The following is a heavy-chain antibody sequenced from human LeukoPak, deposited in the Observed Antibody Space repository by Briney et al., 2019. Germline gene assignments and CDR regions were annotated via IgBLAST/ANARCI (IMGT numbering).Heavy chain of an antibody. CDR2: IYYSGST. Sequence: SETLSLTCTVSGGSVSSGSHFWSWIRQPPGKGLEWIGYIYYSGSTNYNPSLKSRVTISVDTSKNQFSLKLSSVTAADTAVYYCARTSASGATYFDYWGQGTLVTVSS. D-gene: IGHD1-26*01. CDR3: ARTSASGATYFDY. CDR1: GGSVSSGSHF. J-gene: IGHJ4*02. V-gene: IGHV4-61*01.